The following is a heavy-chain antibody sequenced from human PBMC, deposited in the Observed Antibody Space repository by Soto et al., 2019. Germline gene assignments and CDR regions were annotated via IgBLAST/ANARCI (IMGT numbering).Heavy chain of an antibody. Sequence: EVQLVESGGGLVQPGGSLRLSCAASGFTFSTHWMHWVRPTPGKGLAWVSRINGDGRKTTYADSVKGRLTISRDNNKKTLYLQMNNLRVEDTAVYYCAGDSSHDSSGAGVYWVQGPLLALSS. CDR1: GFTFSTHW. J-gene: IGHJ4*02. CDR2: INGDGRKT. CDR3: AGDSSHDSSGAGVY. V-gene: IGHV3-74*01. D-gene: IGHD3-22*01.